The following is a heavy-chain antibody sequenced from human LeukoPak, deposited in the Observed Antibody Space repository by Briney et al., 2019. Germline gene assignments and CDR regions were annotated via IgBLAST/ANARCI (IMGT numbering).Heavy chain of an antibody. D-gene: IGHD1-7*01. J-gene: IGHJ6*03. CDR2: DGSGT. CDR1: GFTFSGHW. V-gene: IGHV3-74*01. CDR3: ATNPPPGNWNYANYYYYYMDV. Sequence: GGSLRLSCAVSGFTFSGHWMFWVRQAPGKGLEWVSSDGSGTGYTDSVKGRFTISRDNAKNSLYLQMSSLRAEDTALYYCATNPPPGNWNYANYYYYYMDVWGKGTTVTVSS.